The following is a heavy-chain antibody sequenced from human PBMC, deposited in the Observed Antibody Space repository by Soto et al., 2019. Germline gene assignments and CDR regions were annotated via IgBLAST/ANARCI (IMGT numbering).Heavy chain of an antibody. CDR1: GFSFSNIW. J-gene: IGHJ4*02. V-gene: IGHV3-7*01. D-gene: IGHD6-19*01. Sequence: EVQLVESGGGLVQPGGSLRLSCAASGFSFSNIWMKWVRQAPGKGLDWVANINQDGSEKYYVDSVKGRFTISRDYAKNSLYLQMNSLRAENTAVYYGARGSAWAFDYGGQGTLVTVSS. CDR3: ARGSAWAFDY. CDR2: INQDGSEK.